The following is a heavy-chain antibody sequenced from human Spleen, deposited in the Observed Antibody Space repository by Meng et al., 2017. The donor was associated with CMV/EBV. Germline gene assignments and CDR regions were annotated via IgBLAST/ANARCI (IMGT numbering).Heavy chain of an antibody. D-gene: IGHD6-19*01. CDR3: AKDSVYSSGWFAFH. CDR2: ISYDGSNK. V-gene: IGHV3-30-3*02. Sequence: SGLTVSSYAMHWVRQAPGKGLEWVAVISYDGSNKYYADSVKGRFTISRDNSKNTLYLQMNSLRAEDTAVYYCAKDSVYSSGWFAFHWGQGTLVTVSS. CDR1: GLTVSSYA. J-gene: IGHJ4*02.